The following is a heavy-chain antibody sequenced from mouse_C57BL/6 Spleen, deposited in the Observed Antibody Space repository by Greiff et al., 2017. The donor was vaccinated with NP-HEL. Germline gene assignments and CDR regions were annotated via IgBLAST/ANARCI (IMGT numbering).Heavy chain of an antibody. V-gene: IGHV1-85*01. Sequence: QVQLQQSGPELVKPGASVKLSCKASGYTFTSYDINWVKQRPGQGLEWIGWIYPRDGSTKYNEKFKGKATLTVDTSSSTAYMELHSLTSEDSAVYFCAIRRDYYGSSSWFAYWGQGTLVTVSA. J-gene: IGHJ3*01. CDR2: IYPRDGST. CDR1: GYTFTSYD. CDR3: AIRRDYYGSSSWFAY. D-gene: IGHD1-1*01.